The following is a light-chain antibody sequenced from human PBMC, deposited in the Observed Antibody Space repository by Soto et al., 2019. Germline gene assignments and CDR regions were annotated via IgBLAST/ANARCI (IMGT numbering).Light chain of an antibody. CDR2: KES. J-gene: IGKJ2*01. Sequence: DIQMTQSPSTLSASVGDRVTITCRASQSISSWLAWYQQKPGKAPKLLIYKESSLGSGVPSRFSVTESGTEFTPTISSLQPDYFATYYYQQYNSYAYTFGQGTKLEIK. CDR3: QQYNSYAYT. V-gene: IGKV1-5*03. CDR1: QSISSW.